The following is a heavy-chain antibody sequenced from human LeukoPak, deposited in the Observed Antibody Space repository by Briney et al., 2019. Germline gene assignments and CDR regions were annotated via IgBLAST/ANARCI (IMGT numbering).Heavy chain of an antibody. CDR1: GFSLSTNGVG. CDR2: LYWNDYK. CDR3: AHSRTSAWPTPYNYFDP. V-gene: IGHV2-5*01. J-gene: IGHJ5*02. D-gene: IGHD6-19*01. Sequence: SGPTLVNPTQTLTLTCTFSGFSLSTNGVGVGWIRQPPGKALEWLALLYWNDYKYYSPSLKSRLSITRDTSKNQVVLTLTNMDPVDTATYFCAHSRTSAWPTPYNYFDPWGQGALVTVSS.